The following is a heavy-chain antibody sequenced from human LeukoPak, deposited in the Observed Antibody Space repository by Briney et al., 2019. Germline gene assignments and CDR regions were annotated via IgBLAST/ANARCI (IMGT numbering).Heavy chain of an antibody. CDR1: GYTFNTYG. J-gene: IGHJ4*02. D-gene: IGHD3-22*01. Sequence: ASVKVSCKASGYTFNTYGITWVRQAPGQGLEWMGWISGYNGKTKYAQKLQDRVTMTTDTSTTTAYMELRGLTSDDTAVYYCARVRDSSGYPGLSYFDYWGQGTLVTVSS. V-gene: IGHV1-18*01. CDR2: ISGYNGKT. CDR3: ARVRDSSGYPGLSYFDY.